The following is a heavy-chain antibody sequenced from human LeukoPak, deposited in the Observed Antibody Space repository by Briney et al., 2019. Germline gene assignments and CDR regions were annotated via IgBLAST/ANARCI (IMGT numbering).Heavy chain of an antibody. V-gene: IGHV1-2*02. Sequence: ASVKVSCKASGYTFTGYYMHWVRRAPGQGLEWMGWINPNSGGTNYAQKFQGRVTMTRDTSISTAYMELSRLRSDDTAVYYCARDLMEGYSYGSNWGQGTLVTVSS. J-gene: IGHJ4*02. CDR2: INPNSGGT. CDR1: GYTFTGYY. D-gene: IGHD5-18*01. CDR3: ARDLMEGYSYGSN.